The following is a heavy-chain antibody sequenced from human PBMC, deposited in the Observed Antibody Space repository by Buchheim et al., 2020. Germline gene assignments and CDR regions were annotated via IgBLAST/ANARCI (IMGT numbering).Heavy chain of an antibody. CDR2: ISSSSSTI. Sequence: EVQLVESGGGLVQPGGSLRLSCAASGFTFSSYSMNWVRQAPGKGLEWVSYISSSSSTIYYADSVKGRFTISRDNAKNSLYLQMNGLRAEDTAVYYCARTPKTAMVAHDYWGQGTL. J-gene: IGHJ4*02. V-gene: IGHV3-48*01. CDR1: GFTFSSYS. D-gene: IGHD5-18*01. CDR3: ARTPKTAMVAHDY.